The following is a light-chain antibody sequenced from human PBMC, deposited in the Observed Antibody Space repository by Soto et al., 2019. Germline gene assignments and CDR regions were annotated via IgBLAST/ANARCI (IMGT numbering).Light chain of an antibody. CDR2: GAS. Sequence: EIVMTQSPATLSVSPGERATLSCRANQSVSSNLAWYQQKPGQAPRLLMYGASTRATGIPARFSGSGSGTEFTLTISSLQSEDFAVYYCQQYNNWPLTFGGGTKVEIK. CDR3: QQYNNWPLT. CDR1: QSVSSN. V-gene: IGKV3-15*01. J-gene: IGKJ4*01.